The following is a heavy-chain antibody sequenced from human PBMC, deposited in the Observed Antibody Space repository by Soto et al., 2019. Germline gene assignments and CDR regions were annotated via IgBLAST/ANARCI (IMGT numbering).Heavy chain of an antibody. D-gene: IGHD2-21*02. CDR3: ARGIFYCGGDCYSNSVAPFDY. Sequence: RSLTCAVYGGSFSGYYWSWIRQPPGKGLEWIGEINHSGSTNYNPSLKSRVTISVDTSKNQFSLKLSSVTAADTAVYYCARGIFYCGGDCYSNSVAPFDYWGQGTLVTVSS. V-gene: IGHV4-34*01. CDR2: INHSGST. J-gene: IGHJ4*02. CDR1: GGSFSGYY.